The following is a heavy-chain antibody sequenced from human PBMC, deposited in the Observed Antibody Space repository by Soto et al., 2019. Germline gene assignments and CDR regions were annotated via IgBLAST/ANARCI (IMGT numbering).Heavy chain of an antibody. CDR2: INHSGST. J-gene: IGHJ4*02. CDR3: AREDYGDYGGYFDY. CDR1: GGSFSGYY. V-gene: IGHV4-34*01. D-gene: IGHD4-17*01. Sequence: SETLSLTCAVYGGSFSGYYWSWIRQPPGKGLEWIGEINHSGSTNYNPSLKSRVTISVDTSKNQFSLKVSSVTAADTAVYYCAREDYGDYGGYFDYWGQGSLVTVSS.